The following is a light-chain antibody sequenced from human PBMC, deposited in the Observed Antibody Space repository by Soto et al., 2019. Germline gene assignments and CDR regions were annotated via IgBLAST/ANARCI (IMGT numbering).Light chain of an antibody. Sequence: PSPSTLCASVGERETLPCRASQDITSYLTWYQQKPGKAPKLLIYTASTLQSGVPSRFSGSGSGTDFALTITSLQAEDFATYYCQQLRSYPSTFGGGTKVDIK. V-gene: IGKV1-9*01. CDR1: QDITSY. CDR3: QQLRSYPST. CDR2: TAS. J-gene: IGKJ4*01.